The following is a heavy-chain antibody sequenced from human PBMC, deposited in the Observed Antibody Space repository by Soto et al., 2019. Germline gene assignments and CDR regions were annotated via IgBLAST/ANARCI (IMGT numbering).Heavy chain of an antibody. V-gene: IGHV1-46*01. Sequence: ASVKVSCKASGDTFTDYYIHWVRQAPGQGLEWMGVIRPTGDFTNYAQKFQGRVTMTRDTSTSTVYMVLSSLKSEDTAVYYCERDRPTTWFRTGMDVWGQGTTVTAYS. J-gene: IGHJ6*02. CDR1: GDTFTDYY. CDR3: ERDRPTTWFRTGMDV. CDR2: IRPTGDFT. D-gene: IGHD3-9*01.